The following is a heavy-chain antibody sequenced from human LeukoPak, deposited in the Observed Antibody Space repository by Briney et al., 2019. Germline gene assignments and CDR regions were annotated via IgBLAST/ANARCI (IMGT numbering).Heavy chain of an antibody. CDR1: RFSASASW. D-gene: IGHD6-13*01. CDR3: GSSGVEAGIDD. J-gene: IGHJ4*01. CDR2: ISEAGSEK. V-gene: IGHV3-7*01. Sequence: GGSLRLSCADSRFSASASWMSCVRQAPGKGLEWVGNISEAGSEKPYVGSVKGRFTIYRDNAKISLYQEMNSLRAEDTAVYYWGSSGVEAGIDDWGQGTLVIVSS.